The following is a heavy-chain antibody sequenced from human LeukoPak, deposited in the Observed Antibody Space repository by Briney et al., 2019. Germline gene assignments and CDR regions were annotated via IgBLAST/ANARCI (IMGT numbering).Heavy chain of an antibody. CDR3: ARDLVTRRYYFDY. D-gene: IGHD2-21*02. Sequence: GGSLRLSCAASGFTFDDYAMHWVRQAPGKGLEWVSGISWNSGSIGYADSVKGRFTISRDNAKNSLYLQMNSLRAEDTAVYYCARDLVTRRYYFDYWGQGTLVTVSS. CDR1: GFTFDDYA. V-gene: IGHV3-9*01. J-gene: IGHJ4*02. CDR2: ISWNSGSI.